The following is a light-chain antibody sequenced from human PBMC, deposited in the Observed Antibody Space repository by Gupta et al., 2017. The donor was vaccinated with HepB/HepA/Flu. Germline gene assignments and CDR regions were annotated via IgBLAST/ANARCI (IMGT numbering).Light chain of an antibody. CDR2: GAS. CDR3: QQYNNWPPLT. CDR1: QSVSSN. Sequence: EIVMTQSPATLSVSPGERATLSCRASQSVSSNLAWYQQKPGRAPRLLIYGASTRATGIPARFSGSGSGTEFTLTISSRQSEDFAVYYCQQYNNWPPLTFGGGTXVEIK. J-gene: IGKJ4*01. V-gene: IGKV3-15*01.